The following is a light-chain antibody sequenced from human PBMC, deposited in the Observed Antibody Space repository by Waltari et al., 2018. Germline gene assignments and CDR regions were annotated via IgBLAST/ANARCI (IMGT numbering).Light chain of an antibody. J-gene: IGKJ1*01. CDR3: QHYVRLPAT. CDR2: GAS. Sequence: EIVLTQSPGRLSSSPGERVTLSCRASQSVSSAFAWYQQKPGQAPRLLIFGASNRATGIPDRFSGSGSETDFSLTISRLEPEDFAVYYCQHYVRLPATFGRGTKVEIK. V-gene: IGKV3-20*01. CDR1: QSVSSA.